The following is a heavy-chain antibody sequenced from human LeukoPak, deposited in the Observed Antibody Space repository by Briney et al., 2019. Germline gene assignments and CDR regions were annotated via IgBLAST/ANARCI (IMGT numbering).Heavy chain of an antibody. Sequence: SETLSLTCTVSGGSISSYYWSWIRQPPGKGLEWIGYVYYSGSTNYNPSLKSRVTISVDTSKNQFSLKLSSVTAADTAVYYCAREVAVAGKRGAFYYYYGMDVWGKGTTVTVSS. J-gene: IGHJ6*04. D-gene: IGHD6-19*01. CDR1: GGSISSYY. CDR3: AREVAVAGKRGAFYYYYGMDV. V-gene: IGHV4-59*01. CDR2: VYYSGST.